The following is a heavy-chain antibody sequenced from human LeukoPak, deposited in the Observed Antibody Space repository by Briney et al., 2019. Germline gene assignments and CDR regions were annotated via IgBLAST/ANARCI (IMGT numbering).Heavy chain of an antibody. Sequence: SETLSLTCTVPGGSISSGGYYWSWIRQPPGKGLEWIGEINHSGSTNYNPSLKSRVTISVDTSKNQFSLKLSSVTAADTAVYYCARGQGYYFDYWGQGTLVTVSS. CDR3: ARGQGYYFDY. V-gene: IGHV4-39*07. CDR1: GGSISSGGYY. J-gene: IGHJ4*02. CDR2: INHSGST.